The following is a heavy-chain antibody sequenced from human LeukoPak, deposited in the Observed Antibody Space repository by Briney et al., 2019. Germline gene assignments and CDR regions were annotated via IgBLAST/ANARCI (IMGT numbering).Heavy chain of an antibody. CDR3: ARSGSTGYSLDY. CDR1: GYSFTGYF. Sequence: ASVKVSCKASGYSFTGYFIHWVRQAPGQGLEWMGCIDPNSGDTKYAQKFQGRVSMPRDTSTRTAYMELSRLRSDDPAVYFRARSGSTGYSLDYWGQGTLVTVSS. V-gene: IGHV1-2*02. CDR2: IDPNSGDT. J-gene: IGHJ4*02. D-gene: IGHD3-9*01.